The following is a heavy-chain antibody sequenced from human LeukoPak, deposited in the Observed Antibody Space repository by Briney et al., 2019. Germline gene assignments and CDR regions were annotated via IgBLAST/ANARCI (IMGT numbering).Heavy chain of an antibody. Sequence: SVKVSCKASGGTFSSYAISWVRQAPGQGLEWMGGIIPIFGTANYAQKFQGRVTITADESTSTAYMELSSLRSEDTAVYYCARVGFGAPGDYYMDVWGKGTTVTISS. J-gene: IGHJ6*03. CDR3: ARVGFGAPGDYYMDV. V-gene: IGHV1-69*13. CDR1: GGTFSSYA. D-gene: IGHD3-10*01. CDR2: IIPIFGTA.